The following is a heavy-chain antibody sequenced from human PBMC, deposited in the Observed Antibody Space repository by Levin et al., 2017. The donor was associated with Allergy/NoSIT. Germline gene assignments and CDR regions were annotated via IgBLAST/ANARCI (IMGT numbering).Heavy chain of an antibody. V-gene: IGHV1-8*01. CDR2: MNPNSGNT. CDR3: AVGYCRNIRCYDFFDY. D-gene: IGHD2-2*01. Sequence: GESLKISCKASGDTFTSYDVNWVRQAAGQGLEWMGWMNPNSGNTGYAQKFQGRVSMTRTTSISTAYMELSSLRSEDTAVYYCAVGYCRNIRCYDFFDYWGQGTLVTVSS. CDR1: GDTFTSYD. J-gene: IGHJ4*02.